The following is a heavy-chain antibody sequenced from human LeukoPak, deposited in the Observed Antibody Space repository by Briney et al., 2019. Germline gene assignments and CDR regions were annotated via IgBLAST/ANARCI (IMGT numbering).Heavy chain of an antibody. CDR2: IYTSGST. CDR3: ARDRGGTQITDWFDP. Sequence: SETLSLTCTVSGGSISSGSYYWSWIRQPAGKGLEWIGRIYTSGSTNYNPSLKSRVTISVDTSNNQVSLRLNSVTAADTAVYYCARDRGGTQITDWFDPWGRGTLVTVSS. D-gene: IGHD1-26*01. V-gene: IGHV4-61*02. CDR1: GGSISSGSYY. J-gene: IGHJ5*02.